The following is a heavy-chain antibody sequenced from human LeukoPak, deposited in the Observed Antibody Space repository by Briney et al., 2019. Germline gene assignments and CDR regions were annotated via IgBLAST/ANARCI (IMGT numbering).Heavy chain of an antibody. CDR3: ARRRRIVGATGKAFDI. D-gene: IGHD1-26*01. Sequence: ASVKVSRKASGYTFTSYYMHWVRQAPGQGLEWMGIINPSGGSTSYAQKFQGRVTMTRDTSTSTVYMELSSLRSEDTAVYYCARRRRIVGATGKAFDIWGQGTMVTVSS. CDR2: INPSGGST. J-gene: IGHJ3*02. CDR1: GYTFTSYY. V-gene: IGHV1-46*01.